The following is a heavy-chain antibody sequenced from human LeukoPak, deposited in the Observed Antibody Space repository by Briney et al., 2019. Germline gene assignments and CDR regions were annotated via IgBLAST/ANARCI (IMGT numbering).Heavy chain of an antibody. CDR3: AKERNYDSSGKMYY. V-gene: IGHV3-23*01. J-gene: IGHJ4*02. Sequence: GGSLRLSCAASGFTFSSYAMSWVRQAPEKGLEWVSAISGSGGSTYYADSVKGRFTISRDNSKNTLYLQMNSLRAEDTAVYYCAKERNYDSSGKMYYWGQGTLVTVSS. D-gene: IGHD3-22*01. CDR2: ISGSGGST. CDR1: GFTFSSYA.